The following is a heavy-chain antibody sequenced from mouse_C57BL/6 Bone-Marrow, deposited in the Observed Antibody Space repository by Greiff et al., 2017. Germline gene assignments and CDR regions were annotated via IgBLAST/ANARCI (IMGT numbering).Heavy chain of an antibody. CDR1: GFTFTDYY. CDR3: ARYFRGYFDY. CDR2: IRNKANGYTT. Sequence: DVKLVESGGGLVQPGGSLSLSCAASGFTFTDYYMSWVRQPPGKALEWLGFIRNKANGYTTEYSASVKGRFTISRDNSQSILYLQMNALRAEDSATYDCARYFRGYFDYWGQGTTLTVSS. J-gene: IGHJ2*01. V-gene: IGHV7-3*01.